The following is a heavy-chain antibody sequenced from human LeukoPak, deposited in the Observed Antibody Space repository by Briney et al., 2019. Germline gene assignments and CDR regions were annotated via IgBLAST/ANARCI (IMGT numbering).Heavy chain of an antibody. Sequence: GGSLRLSCAASGVTFSNYGVSWVRQAPGKGLEWVSGINGNGGNTDYADSVKGRFTISRDNSKNTLYLQLNSLRAEDTTVYYCAKTTYASNSSGWYNHFDYWGQGTLVTVSS. D-gene: IGHD6-19*01. CDR2: INGNGGNT. CDR3: AKTTYASNSSGWYNHFDY. CDR1: GVTFSNYG. J-gene: IGHJ4*02. V-gene: IGHV3-23*01.